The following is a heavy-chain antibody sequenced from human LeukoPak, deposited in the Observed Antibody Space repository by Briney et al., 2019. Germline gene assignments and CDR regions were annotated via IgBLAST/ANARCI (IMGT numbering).Heavy chain of an antibody. J-gene: IGHJ4*02. Sequence: ASVKVFCKASGYPFTAYYMHWARQAPGQGLEWMGWINPATGETKYAQNFQDRVTMTTDTSITRVYMELRRLTSDDTAVYYCAKRGAGPSIAVFDYWGQGTLVTVSS. CDR3: AKRGAGPSIAVFDY. D-gene: IGHD6-19*01. CDR1: GYPFTAYY. V-gene: IGHV1-2*02. CDR2: INPATGET.